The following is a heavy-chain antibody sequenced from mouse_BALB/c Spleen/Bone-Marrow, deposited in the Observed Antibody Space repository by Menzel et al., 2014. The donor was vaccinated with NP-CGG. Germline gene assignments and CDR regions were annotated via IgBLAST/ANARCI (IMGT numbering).Heavy chain of an antibody. D-gene: IGHD2-3*01. CDR2: IFPGDGDT. J-gene: IGHJ4*01. Sequence: VQLVESGPELVKPGASVKISCKASGYAFSSSWMNWVKQRPGQGLEWIGRIFPGDGDTYYNGKFKCKATLTADKSSSTAYMQLSSLTSVDSAVYFCARSDGYRAMDYWGQGTSVTVSS. CDR3: ARSDGYRAMDY. CDR1: GYAFSSSW. V-gene: IGHV1-82*01.